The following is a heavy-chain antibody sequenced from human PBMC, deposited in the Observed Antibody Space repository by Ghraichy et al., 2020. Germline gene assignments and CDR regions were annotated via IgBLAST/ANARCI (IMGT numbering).Heavy chain of an antibody. CDR2: VDNSGNT. J-gene: IGHJ5*02. V-gene: IGHV4-59*08. Sequence: SETLSLTCTVSGVSISSSYWSWIRQPPVKTLEWIGCVDNSGNTRYNPSLKSRVTISVDTSKTQFSLHLTSVTAADTAVYYCARLGYCRSTNCPFDPWGQGTLVTVSS. D-gene: IGHD2-2*01. CDR1: GVSISSSY. CDR3: ARLGYCRSTNCPFDP.